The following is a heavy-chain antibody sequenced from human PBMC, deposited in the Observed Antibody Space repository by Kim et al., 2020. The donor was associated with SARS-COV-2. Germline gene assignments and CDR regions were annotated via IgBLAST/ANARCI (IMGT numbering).Heavy chain of an antibody. CDR1: GGSISDYY. Sequence: ETLSLTCTVAGGSISDYYWNWIRQPPGEGLEWIAYIYHSGNSNYNHSLKSRVTISLDTSKNQFSLKLRSVTAADTAVYYCAGYRNSWRYGMDVWGQGTTVTVSS. CDR3: AGYRNSWRYGMDV. D-gene: IGHD6-13*01. V-gene: IGHV4-59*01. J-gene: IGHJ6*02. CDR2: IYHSGNS.